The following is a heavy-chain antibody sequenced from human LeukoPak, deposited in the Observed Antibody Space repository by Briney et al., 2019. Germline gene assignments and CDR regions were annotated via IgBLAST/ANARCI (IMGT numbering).Heavy chain of an antibody. J-gene: IGHJ4*02. CDR1: GFTFSSYG. V-gene: IGHV3-30*02. CDR3: ATDLATVTPYFDY. Sequence: GGSLRLSCAASGFTFSSYGMHWVRQAPGKGLEWVAFIRYDGSNKYYADSVKGRFTISRDNSKNTLYLQMNSLRAEDTAVYYCATDLATVTPYFDYWGQGTLVTVSS. D-gene: IGHD4-11*01. CDR2: IRYDGSNK.